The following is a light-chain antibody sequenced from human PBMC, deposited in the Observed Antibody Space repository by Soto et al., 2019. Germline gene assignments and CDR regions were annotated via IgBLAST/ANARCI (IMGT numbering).Light chain of an antibody. J-gene: IGKJ4*01. CDR1: QSIRKY. CDR3: LQHNTYPLT. V-gene: IGKV1-17*01. Sequence: DIQLTQSPSSLSASVGDRVIITCRASQSIRKYLNWYQHKPGKAPKCLIYAASSLQSGVPSRFSGSGSGTEFTLTISSLQPEDFATYFCLQHNTYPLTFGGGTKVDIK. CDR2: AAS.